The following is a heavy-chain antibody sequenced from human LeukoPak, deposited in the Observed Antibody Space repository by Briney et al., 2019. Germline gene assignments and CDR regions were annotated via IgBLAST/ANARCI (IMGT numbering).Heavy chain of an antibody. CDR2: INAGNGNT. V-gene: IGHV1-3*01. D-gene: IGHD6-19*01. J-gene: IGHJ6*02. CDR1: GYTFTSYA. Sequence: GASVKVSCTASGYTFTSYAMHWVRQAPGQRLEWMGWINAGNGNTKYSQKFQGRVTITRDTSASTAYMELSSLRSEDTAVYYCARGFEDSGWYNYYYYYGMDVWGQGTTVTVSS. CDR3: ARGFEDSGWYNYYYYYGMDV.